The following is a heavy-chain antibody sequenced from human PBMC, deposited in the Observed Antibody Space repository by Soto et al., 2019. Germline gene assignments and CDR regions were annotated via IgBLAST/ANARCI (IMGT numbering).Heavy chain of an antibody. D-gene: IGHD3-16*02. J-gene: IGHJ5*02. V-gene: IGHV4-38-2*01. CDR3: ARSVIVHRYRHGFDP. CDR1: GDSISSGYY. Sequence: SETLSLTCAVSGDSISSGYYWCWIRQPPGKGLEWIGSIYHSGSTYYNPSLKSRVTISVDTSKNQFSLKLSSVTAADTAVYYCARSVIVHRYRHGFDPWGQGTLLTGS. CDR2: IYHSGST.